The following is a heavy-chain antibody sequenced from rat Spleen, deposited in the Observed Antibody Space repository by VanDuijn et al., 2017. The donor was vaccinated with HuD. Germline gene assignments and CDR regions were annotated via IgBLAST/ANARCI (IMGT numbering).Heavy chain of an antibody. D-gene: IGHD3-2*01. J-gene: IGHJ2*01. Sequence: EVQLVESGGGLVQPGRSLKLSCAASGFTFSDYYMAWVRQAPKKGLEWVASISYEGSSTYYGDSVKGRFTISRDNANSTLYLQMNILRSEDTATYSCERLGAVRIDYWGQGVMVTVSS. V-gene: IGHV5-22*01. CDR3: ERLGAVRIDY. CDR1: GFTFSDYY. CDR2: ISYEGSST.